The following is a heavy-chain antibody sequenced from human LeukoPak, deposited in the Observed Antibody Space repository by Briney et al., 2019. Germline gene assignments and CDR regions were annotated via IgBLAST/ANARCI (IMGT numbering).Heavy chain of an antibody. D-gene: IGHD3-9*01. V-gene: IGHV3-11*03. Sequence: GGSLRLSCAASGVMISXXXXSWIRQAPGXXXXXXXXXXISSSYTNYGESVKGRFTISRDNAKNTLYLQMNSLRAEDTAVYYCARRRYSGLKAGVYFDYWGHGTLVTVSS. CDR1: GVMISXXX. J-gene: IGHJ4*01. CDR2: XXISSSYT. CDR3: ARRRYSGLKAGVYFDY.